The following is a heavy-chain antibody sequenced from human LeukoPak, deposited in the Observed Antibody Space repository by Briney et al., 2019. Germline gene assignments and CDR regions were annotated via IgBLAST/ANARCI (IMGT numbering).Heavy chain of an antibody. CDR1: GGSISSYY. D-gene: IGHD6-19*01. J-gene: IGHJ4*02. V-gene: IGHV4-59*01. CDR2: IYYSGST. CDR3: ATVVISSGWPTAAY. Sequence: PSETLSLTCTVSGGSISSYYWSWIRQPPGKGLEWIGYIYYSGSTNYNPSLKSRVTISVDTSKNQFSLKLSSVTAADTAVYYCATVVISSGWPTAAYWGQGTLVPVSS.